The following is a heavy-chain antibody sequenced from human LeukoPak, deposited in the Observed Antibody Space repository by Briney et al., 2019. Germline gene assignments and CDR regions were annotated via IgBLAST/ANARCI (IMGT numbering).Heavy chain of an antibody. CDR2: INTNTGNP. CDR3: ARELLWFGELKVIDY. V-gene: IGHV7-4-1*02. Sequence: ASVKVSCKASGYTFTSYAMNWVRQAPGQGLEWMGWINTNTGNPTYAQGFTGRFVFSLDTSVSTAYLQISSLKAEDTAVYYCARELLWFGELKVIDYWGQGTLVTVSS. J-gene: IGHJ4*02. D-gene: IGHD3-10*01. CDR1: GYTFTSYA.